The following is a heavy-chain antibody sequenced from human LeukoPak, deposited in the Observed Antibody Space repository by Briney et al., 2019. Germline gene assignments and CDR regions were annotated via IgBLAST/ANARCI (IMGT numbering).Heavy chain of an antibody. CDR1: GGSISSYY. J-gene: IGHJ3*02. CDR3: ARRARYYDILTGYWWDAFDI. V-gene: IGHV4-4*09. D-gene: IGHD3-9*01. Sequence: SETLSLTCTVSGGSISSYYWSWIRQPPGKGLEWIGYIYTSGSTNYNPSLKSRVTISVDTSKNQFSLKLSSVTAAVTAVYYCARRARYYDILTGYWWDAFDIWGQGTMVTVSS. CDR2: IYTSGST.